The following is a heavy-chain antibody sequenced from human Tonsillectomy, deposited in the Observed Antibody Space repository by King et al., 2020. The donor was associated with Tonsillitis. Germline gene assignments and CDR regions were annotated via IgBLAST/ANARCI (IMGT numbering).Heavy chain of an antibody. CDR1: GFTFRRNG. V-gene: IGHV3-33*08. CDR2: IWFDGSKK. J-gene: IGHJ4*02. Sequence: VQLVESGGGVVQSGRSLRLSCAASGFTFRRNGMHWVRQAPGKGLEWVAVIWFDGSKKYYADSVKGRFTISRDNSQNTLYLQMNSLRVEDTAVYYCARDRGYGDYENAIDYWGQGTLVTVSS. D-gene: IGHD4-17*01. CDR3: ARDRGYGDYENAIDY.